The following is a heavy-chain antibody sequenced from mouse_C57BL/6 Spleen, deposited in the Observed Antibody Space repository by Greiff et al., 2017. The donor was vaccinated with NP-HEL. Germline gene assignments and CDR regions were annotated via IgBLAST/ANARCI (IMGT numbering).Heavy chain of an antibody. D-gene: IGHD1-1*01. J-gene: IGHJ4*01. CDR1: GYAFTNYL. CDR3: ARSSSLHYYAMDY. V-gene: IGHV1-54*01. Sequence: QVQLKESGAELVRPGTSVKVSCKASGYAFTNYLIEWVKQRPGPGLEWIGVINPGSGGTNYNEKFKGKATLTADKSSSTAYMQLSSLTSEDSAVYFGARSSSLHYYAMDYWGQGTSVTVSS. CDR2: INPGSGGT.